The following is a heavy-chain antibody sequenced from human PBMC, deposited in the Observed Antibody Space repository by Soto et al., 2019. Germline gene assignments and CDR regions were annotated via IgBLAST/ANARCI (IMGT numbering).Heavy chain of an antibody. Sequence: SETLSLTCAVYGGSFSGYYWSWIRQPPGKGLEWIGEINHSGSTNYNPSLKSRVTISVDTSKNQFSLKLSSVTAADTAVYYCARERGILLWFGELSAFDIWGQGTMVTVSS. D-gene: IGHD3-10*01. CDR1: GGSFSGYY. V-gene: IGHV4-34*01. CDR2: INHSGST. J-gene: IGHJ3*02. CDR3: ARERGILLWFGELSAFDI.